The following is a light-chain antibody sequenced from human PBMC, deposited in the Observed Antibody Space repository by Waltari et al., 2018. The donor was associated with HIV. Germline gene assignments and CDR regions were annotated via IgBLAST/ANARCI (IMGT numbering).Light chain of an antibody. CDR3: ETWDSSLSVVV. J-gene: IGLJ2*01. V-gene: IGLV1-51*02. CDR2: ENN. CDR1: SSNIANNF. Sequence: QAVLTQPPSVSAAPGQKVTISCSGSSSNIANNFVSWYQQRPGTAPKLLIYENNYRPSGIPDRFSGSKSVTSATLDISGLQTGDEATYFCETWDSSLSVVVFGGGTKLTVL.